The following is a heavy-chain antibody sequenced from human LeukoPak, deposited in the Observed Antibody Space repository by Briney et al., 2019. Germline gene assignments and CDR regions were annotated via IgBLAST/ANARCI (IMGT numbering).Heavy chain of an antibody. CDR2: ISSSSSYS. CDR3: VRDSQDGYLFDY. V-gene: IGHV3-21*01. J-gene: IGHJ4*02. D-gene: IGHD5-24*01. CDR1: GFTFSSYS. Sequence: GGSLRLSCAASGFTFSSYSMNWVRQAPGKGLEWVSSISSSSSYSYYADSAKGRFTISRDNTKNSLYLQMNSLRAEDTAVYYCVRDSQDGYLFDYWGQGTLVTVSS.